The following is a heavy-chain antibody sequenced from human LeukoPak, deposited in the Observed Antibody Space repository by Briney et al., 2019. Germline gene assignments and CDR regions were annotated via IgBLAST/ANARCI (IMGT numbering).Heavy chain of an antibody. CDR3: ARGYCSSTSCYMFEVSHHLFDP. Sequence: SETLSLTCTVSGGSVSSGSYYWSWIRQPPGKGLEWIGYIYYSGSTNYKPSLKSRVTISVDTSKNQFSLKLSSVTVADTAVYYCARGYCSSTSCYMFEVSHHLFDPWGRGTLVTVSS. CDR1: GGSVSSGSYY. CDR2: IYYSGST. J-gene: IGHJ5*02. D-gene: IGHD2-2*02. V-gene: IGHV4-61*01.